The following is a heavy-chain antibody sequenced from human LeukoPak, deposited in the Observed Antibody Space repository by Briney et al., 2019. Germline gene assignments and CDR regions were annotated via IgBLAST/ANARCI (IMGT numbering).Heavy chain of an antibody. CDR1: GLIFSYYA. V-gene: IGHV3-30*04. J-gene: IGHJ4*02. CDR3: ARDQTGTYNVDS. Sequence: PGESLTLSCAASGLIFSYYAMHWLRQAPGEALEWVAFISYYGSKKYYGDSVKGRFTISRDNSKNTLYLQMNSLRGEDTAVYYCARDQTGTYNVDSWGQGTLVTVSS. D-gene: IGHD1-26*01. CDR2: ISYYGSKK.